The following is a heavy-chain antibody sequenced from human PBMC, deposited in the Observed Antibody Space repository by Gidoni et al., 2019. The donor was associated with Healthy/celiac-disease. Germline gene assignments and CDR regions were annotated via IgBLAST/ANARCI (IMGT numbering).Heavy chain of an antibody. CDR2: IRSKANSYAT. J-gene: IGHJ6*02. D-gene: IGHD3-10*02. CDR3: TRLNDRWIVRHYGMDV. V-gene: IGHV3-73*02. Sequence: EVQLVESVGGLVQPGGSLKLSCAASGFTFRGSAMHWCRQASGKGLEWVGRIRSKANSYATAYAASVKGRFTISRDDSKNTAYLQMNSLKTEDTAVYYCTRLNDRWIVRHYGMDVWGQGTTVTVSS. CDR1: GFTFRGSA.